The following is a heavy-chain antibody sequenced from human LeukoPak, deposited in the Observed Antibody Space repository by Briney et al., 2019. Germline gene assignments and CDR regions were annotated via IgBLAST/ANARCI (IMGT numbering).Heavy chain of an antibody. CDR3: ARGGRGYSYGFDY. CDR2: IYSGGST. D-gene: IGHD5-18*01. Sequence: GGSLRLSCAASGFTVSSNYMSWVRQAPGKGLEWVSVIYSGGSTYYADSVKGRFTISGDNSKNTLYLQMNSLRAEDTAVYYCARGGRGYSYGFDYWGQGTLVTVSS. CDR1: GFTVSSNY. V-gene: IGHV3-66*01. J-gene: IGHJ4*02.